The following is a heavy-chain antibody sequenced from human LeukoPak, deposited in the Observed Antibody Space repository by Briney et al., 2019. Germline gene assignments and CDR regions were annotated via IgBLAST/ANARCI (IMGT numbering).Heavy chain of an antibody. CDR2: IIPILGIA. D-gene: IGHD5-24*01. Sequence: GASVKVSCKASGGTFSSYAISWVRQAPGQGLEWMGRIIPILGIANYAQKFQGRVTITADKSTSTAYMELSSLRSEDTAVYYCARTTRDGYNYGHWGQGTLVTVSS. CDR3: ARTTRDGYNYGH. J-gene: IGHJ4*02. V-gene: IGHV1-69*04. CDR1: GGTFSSYA.